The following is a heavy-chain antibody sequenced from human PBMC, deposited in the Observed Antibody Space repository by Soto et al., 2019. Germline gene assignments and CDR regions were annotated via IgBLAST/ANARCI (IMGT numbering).Heavy chain of an antibody. V-gene: IGHV4-61*01. J-gene: IGHJ4*02. CDR1: GGSVSSGSYY. Sequence: QVQLQESGPGLVKPSETLSLTCTVSGGSVSSGSYYWSWIRQPPGKGLEWIGYIYYSGSTNYNPSLKRRATLSVDTSKNQFSMKLCSVTDGDTAVYYCANYPTTVTSDYWGQGTLVTVSS. D-gene: IGHD4-17*01. CDR2: IYYSGST. CDR3: ANYPTTVTSDY.